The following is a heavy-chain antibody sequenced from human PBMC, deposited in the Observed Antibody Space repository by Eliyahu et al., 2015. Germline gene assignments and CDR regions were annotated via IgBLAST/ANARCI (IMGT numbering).Heavy chain of an antibody. V-gene: IGHV1-3*01. CDR1: GYPFTSYA. CDR3: GKEANWGYASDI. Sequence: QVQLVQSGAEVKKPGASVKVSCKASGYPFTSYAMHWVRQAPGQRPEWMGWINAGNGNTKYSQNFQGRVILTRDTSATTAYMELSSLRSEDTAVYYCGKEANWGYASDIWGQGTVVTVSS. CDR2: INAGNGNT. J-gene: IGHJ3*02. D-gene: IGHD7-27*01.